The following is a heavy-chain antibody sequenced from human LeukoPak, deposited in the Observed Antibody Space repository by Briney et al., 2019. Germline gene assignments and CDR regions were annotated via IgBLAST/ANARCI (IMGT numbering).Heavy chain of an antibody. Sequence: SETLSLTCTVSGGSISSGGYYWSWIRQPPGKGLEWIGYIYHSGSTYYNPSLKGRVTISVDRSKNQFSLKLSSVTAADTAVYYCARDRRGVVISWGQGTLVTVSS. V-gene: IGHV4-30-2*01. D-gene: IGHD3-3*01. CDR3: ARDRRGVVIS. J-gene: IGHJ4*02. CDR1: GGSISSGGYY. CDR2: IYHSGST.